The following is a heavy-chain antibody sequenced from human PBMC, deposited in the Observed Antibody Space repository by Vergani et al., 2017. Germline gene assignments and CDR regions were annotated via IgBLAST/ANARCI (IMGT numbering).Heavy chain of an antibody. CDR2: INPNSGGT. CDR1: GYTFTGYY. CDR3: ARIGNIAAAGTGLPDY. Sequence: QVQLVQSGAEVKKPGASVKVSCKASGYTFTGYYMHWVRQAPGQGLEWMGWINPNSGGTNYAQKVQGRVTMTRDTSISKAYMELSRLRSDDTAVYYCARIGNIAAAGTGLPDYWGQGTLVTVSS. D-gene: IGHD6-13*01. V-gene: IGHV1-2*02. J-gene: IGHJ4*02.